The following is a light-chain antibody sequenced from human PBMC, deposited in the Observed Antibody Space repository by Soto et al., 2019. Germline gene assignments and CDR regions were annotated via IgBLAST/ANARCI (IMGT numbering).Light chain of an antibody. J-gene: IGLJ1*01. V-gene: IGLV2-14*01. CDR3: SSYTSSSSRV. Sequence: QSVLTQPPSASGSPGQSVAISCTGTSSDVGGQNYVSWYQQHPGKAPKLMIYEVSNRPSGVSNRFSGSKSGNTASPTISGLQAEDEADYYCSSYTSSSSRVFGTGTKVTVL. CDR2: EVS. CDR1: SSDVGGQNY.